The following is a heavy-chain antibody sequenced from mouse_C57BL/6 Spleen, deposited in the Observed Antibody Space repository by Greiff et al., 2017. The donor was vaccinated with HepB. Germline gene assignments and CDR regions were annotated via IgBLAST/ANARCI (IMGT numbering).Heavy chain of an antibody. CDR1: GFTFSSYT. D-gene: IGHD2-5*01. J-gene: IGHJ2*01. CDR3: ARRVTTYFDY. CDR2: ISGGGGNT. V-gene: IGHV5-9*01. Sequence: DVHLVESGGGLVKPGGSLKLSCAASGFTFSSYTMSWVRQTPEKRLEWVATISGGGGNTYYPDSVKGRFTISRDNAKNTLYLQMSSLRSEDTALYYCARRVTTYFDYWGQGTTLTVSS.